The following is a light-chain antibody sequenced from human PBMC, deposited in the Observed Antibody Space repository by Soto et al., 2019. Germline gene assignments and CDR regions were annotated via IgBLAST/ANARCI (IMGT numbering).Light chain of an antibody. Sequence: SYELTQPPSVSVAPGQTARITCGGDNIGSDSVHWYQQKPGQAPLLVVYDDSDRPSGIPERFSGFSYGNTATLTISRVEAGDEAHYYCQVWDGSSDHYVFGTGTKVTVL. CDR1: NIGSDS. CDR2: DDS. J-gene: IGLJ1*01. CDR3: QVWDGSSDHYV. V-gene: IGLV3-21*02.